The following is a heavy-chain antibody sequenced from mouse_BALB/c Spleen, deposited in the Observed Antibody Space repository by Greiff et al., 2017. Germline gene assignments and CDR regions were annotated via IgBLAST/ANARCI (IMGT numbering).Heavy chain of an antibody. V-gene: IGHV1-15*01. CDR2: IDPETGGT. Sequence: VKLMESGAELVRPGASVTLSCKASGYTFTDYEMHWVKQTPVHGLEWIGAIDPETGGTAYNQKFKGKATLTADKSSSTAYMELRSLTSEDSAVYYCTRRYGSSYAMDYWGQGTSVTVSS. J-gene: IGHJ4*01. D-gene: IGHD1-1*01. CDR1: GYTFTDYE. CDR3: TRRYGSSYAMDY.